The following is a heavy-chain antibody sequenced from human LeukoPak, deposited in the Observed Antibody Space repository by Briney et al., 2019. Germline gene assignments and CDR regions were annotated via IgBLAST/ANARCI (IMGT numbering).Heavy chain of an antibody. Sequence: SETLSLTCTVSGGSISSYYWSWSRQPAGKGLEWIGRIYTSGTTNYNPSLKSRVTMSVDTSKNQFSRKLSSVTAADTAMYYCAEGYSYGRLWGQGTLVTVSS. V-gene: IGHV4-4*07. CDR1: GGSISSYY. CDR2: IYTSGTT. D-gene: IGHD5-18*01. CDR3: AEGYSYGRL. J-gene: IGHJ4*02.